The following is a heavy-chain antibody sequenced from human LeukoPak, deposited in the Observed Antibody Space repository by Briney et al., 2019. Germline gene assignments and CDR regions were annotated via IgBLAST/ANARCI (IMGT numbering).Heavy chain of an antibody. J-gene: IGHJ5*02. CDR2: ISSNGGST. Sequence: PGGALRLSCAASGCTFSSYAMHGVRQAPGKEREDVSAISSNGGSTYYANSVKGRFTISRDNSKTTLYLQMGSLRAEDMAVYYCARDTRGIGYYYAPQSFDPWGQGTLVTVSS. CDR3: ARDTRGIGYYYAPQSFDP. CDR1: GCTFSSYA. D-gene: IGHD3-22*01. V-gene: IGHV3-64*01.